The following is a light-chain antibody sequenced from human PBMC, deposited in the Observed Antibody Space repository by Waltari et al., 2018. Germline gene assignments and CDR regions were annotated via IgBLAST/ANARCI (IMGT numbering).Light chain of an antibody. V-gene: IGKV2-30*01. CDR1: QSLVYRDGNTY. CDR2: KVS. J-gene: IGKJ1*01. Sequence: DVVMTQSRPHLPVHLGQPASTFCRARQSLVYRDGNTYVNWFQQRPGQSPRLLIYKVSNRDSGVPDRFSGSGSGTDFTLKISSVEAEDVGVYYCMQGTYWPRTFGQGTKVEIK. CDR3: MQGTYWPRT.